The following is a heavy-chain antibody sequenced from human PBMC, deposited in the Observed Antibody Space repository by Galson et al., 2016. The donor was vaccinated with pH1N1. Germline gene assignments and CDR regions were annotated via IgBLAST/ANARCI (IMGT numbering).Heavy chain of an antibody. Sequence: SLRLSCAASGFTFRTYAMHWVRQAPGKGLEYISGISNTWDSTYYANSVKGRFTISRDNSKNTLYLQMGSLRAEDMAVYYCAREDYYDSSGFGYWGQGTLVTVSS. V-gene: IGHV3-64*01. J-gene: IGHJ4*02. CDR2: ISNTWDST. D-gene: IGHD3-22*01. CDR3: AREDYYDSSGFGY. CDR1: GFTFRTYA.